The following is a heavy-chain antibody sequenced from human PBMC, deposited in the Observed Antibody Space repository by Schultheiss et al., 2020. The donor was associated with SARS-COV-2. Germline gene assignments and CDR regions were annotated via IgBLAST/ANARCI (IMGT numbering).Heavy chain of an antibody. J-gene: IGHJ4*02. CDR2: IYYSGST. V-gene: IGHV4-59*01. D-gene: IGHD3-16*02. Sequence: SETLSLTCTVSGGSISSYYWSWIRQPPGKGLEWIGYIYYSGSTNYNPSLKSRVTISIDTSNNQVSLRLSSVTAADTAVYYCARDRELSLFDYWGQGTLVTVSS. CDR3: ARDRELSLFDY. CDR1: GGSISSYY.